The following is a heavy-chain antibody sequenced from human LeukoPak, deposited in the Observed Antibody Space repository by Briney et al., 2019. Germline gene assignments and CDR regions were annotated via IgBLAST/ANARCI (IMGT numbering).Heavy chain of an antibody. CDR2: IYPSGST. CDR3: ARRDTSTGIDF. Sequence: SQTLSLTCTVSGGSISSGSYYWSWIRQPAGKGLEWIGSIYPSGSTFYNPSLKSRVTISVDTSKNQFYLKVNSVTAADTAVYYCARRDTSTGIDFWGRGTLVTVSS. D-gene: IGHD5-18*01. V-gene: IGHV4-61*02. CDR1: GGSISSGSYY. J-gene: IGHJ4*02.